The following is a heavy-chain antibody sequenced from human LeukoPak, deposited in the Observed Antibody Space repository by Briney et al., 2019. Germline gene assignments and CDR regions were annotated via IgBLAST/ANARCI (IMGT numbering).Heavy chain of an antibody. D-gene: IGHD2-2*01. V-gene: IGHV3-11*01. CDR1: GFTFSDYY. J-gene: IGHJ5*02. Sequence: GGSLRLSCAASGFTFSDYYMSWIRQAPGKGLEWVSYISSSGSTIYYADSVKGRFTISRDNAKNSLYLQMNSLRAEDTAVYYCARDLRNPAAVSLYNWFDPWGQGTLVTVSS. CDR3: ARDLRNPAAVSLYNWFDP. CDR2: ISSSGSTI.